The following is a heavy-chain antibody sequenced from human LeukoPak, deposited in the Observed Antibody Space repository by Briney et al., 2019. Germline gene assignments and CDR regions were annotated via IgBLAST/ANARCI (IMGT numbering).Heavy chain of an antibody. J-gene: IGHJ5*02. CDR2: INPNSGGT. CDR1: GYTFTGYY. CDR3: ARDLGYYYGSGSYHMHNWFDP. Sequence: GASVKVSCKASGYTFTGYYMHWVRQAPGQGLEWMRWINPNSGGTNYAQKFQGRVTMTRDTSISTAYMELSRLRSDDTAVYYCARDLGYYYGSGSYHMHNWFDPWGQGTLVTVSS. V-gene: IGHV1-2*02. D-gene: IGHD3-10*01.